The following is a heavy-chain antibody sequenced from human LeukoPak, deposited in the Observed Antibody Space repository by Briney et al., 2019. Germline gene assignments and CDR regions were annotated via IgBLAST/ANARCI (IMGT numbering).Heavy chain of an antibody. D-gene: IGHD5-18*01. J-gene: IGHJ6*02. V-gene: IGHV4-59*08. Sequence: SETLSLTCTVSGGSISSYYWSWIRQPPGKGLEWIGYIYYSGSTNYNPSLKSRVTISVDTSKNQFSPKLSSVTAADTAVYYCAATQLWLHPYYYGMDVWGQGTTVTVSS. CDR3: AATQLWLHPYYYGMDV. CDR1: GGSISSYY. CDR2: IYYSGST.